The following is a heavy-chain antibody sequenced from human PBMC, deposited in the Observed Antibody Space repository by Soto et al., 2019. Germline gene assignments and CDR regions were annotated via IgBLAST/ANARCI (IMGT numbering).Heavy chain of an antibody. Sequence: PGGSLRLSCAACGFTFSSYSMNWFRQAPGKGLEWVSSISSSSSYIYYADSVKGRFTISRDNAKNSLYLKMNSLRAEDTAVYYCARVGGYDWTPIEYYYYGMDVWGQGTTVTLSS. D-gene: IGHD5-12*01. V-gene: IGHV3-21*01. CDR2: ISSSSSYI. CDR3: ARVGGYDWTPIEYYYYGMDV. J-gene: IGHJ6*02. CDR1: GFTFSSYS.